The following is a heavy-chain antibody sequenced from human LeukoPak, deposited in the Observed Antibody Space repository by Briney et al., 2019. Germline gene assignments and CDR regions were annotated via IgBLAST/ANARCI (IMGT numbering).Heavy chain of an antibody. CDR1: GGSISRSTYY. CDR3: ARVVGRYCSSTSCYIDY. V-gene: IGHV4-39*02. J-gene: IGHJ4*02. CDR2: IYYSGST. D-gene: IGHD2-2*02. Sequence: SETLSLMCTVSGGSISRSTYYWDWIRQPPGKGLEWIGSIYYSGSTYYNPSLKSRVTISVDTSKNQFSLNLSSVTAADTAVYYCARVVGRYCSSTSCYIDYWGLGTLVTVSS.